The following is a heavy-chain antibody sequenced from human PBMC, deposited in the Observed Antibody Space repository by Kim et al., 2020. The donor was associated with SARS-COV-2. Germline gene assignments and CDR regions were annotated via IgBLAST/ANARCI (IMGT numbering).Heavy chain of an antibody. J-gene: IGHJ5*01. CDR3: VRDVGPGIWYPLPYS. V-gene: IGHV3-48*01. CDR1: GFTFSSYR. CDR2: IRNDDGGI. Sequence: GGSLRLSCAASGFTFSSYRMNWVRQAPGKGLEWVSFIRNDDGGIYYADSVRGRFTVSRADSKNSLYLQMNSLTVEDTAVYYCVRDVGPGIWYPLPYSWC. D-gene: IGHD6-13*01.